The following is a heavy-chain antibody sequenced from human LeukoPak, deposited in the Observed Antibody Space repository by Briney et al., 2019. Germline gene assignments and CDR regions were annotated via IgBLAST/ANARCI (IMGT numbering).Heavy chain of an antibody. J-gene: IGHJ3*02. V-gene: IGHV4-39*07. CDR1: GGSISSSSYY. Sequence: SETLSLTCTVSGGSISSSSYYWGWIRQPPGKGLEWIGSIYYSGSTYYNPSLKSRVTVSVDTSKNQFSLKLSSVTAADTAVYYCARGQDAFDIWGQGTMVTVFS. CDR3: ARGQDAFDI. CDR2: IYYSGST.